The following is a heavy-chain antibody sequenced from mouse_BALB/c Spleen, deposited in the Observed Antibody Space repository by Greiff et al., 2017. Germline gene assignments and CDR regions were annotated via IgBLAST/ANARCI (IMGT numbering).Heavy chain of an antibody. CDR3: TRLGLRLKAMDY. CDR2: IYPSDSYT. CDR1: CYTFTSYW. J-gene: IGHJ4*01. Sequence: VQLQQPGAELVRPGASVKLSCKASCYTFTSYWINWVKQRPGQGLEWIGNIYPSDSYTNYNQKFKDKATLTVDKSSSTAYMQLSSPTSEDSAVYYCTRLGLRLKAMDYWGQGTSVTVSS. D-gene: IGHD2-4*01. V-gene: IGHV1-69*02.